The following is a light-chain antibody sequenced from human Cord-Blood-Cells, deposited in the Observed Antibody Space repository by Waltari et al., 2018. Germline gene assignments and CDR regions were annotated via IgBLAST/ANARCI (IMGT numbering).Light chain of an antibody. CDR1: SSNIGSNT. J-gene: IGLJ3*02. CDR2: SNN. Sequence: QSVLTQPPSASGTPGQRVTISFSGSSSNIGSNTVNWYHQLPGTAPKLLIYSNNQRPSGVPDLFSGSKSGTSASLAISGLQSEDEADYYCAAWDDSLNGWVFGGGTKLTVL. CDR3: AAWDDSLNGWV. V-gene: IGLV1-44*01.